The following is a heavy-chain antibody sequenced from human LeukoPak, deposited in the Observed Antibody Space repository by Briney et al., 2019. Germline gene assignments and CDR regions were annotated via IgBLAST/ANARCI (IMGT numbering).Heavy chain of an antibody. J-gene: IGHJ3*02. CDR3: ARIRDGYNDAYDI. D-gene: IGHD5-24*01. Sequence: ASVKVSCKSSGYTFTESYIHWVRQAPGQGFEWMGLIKPGGDNTNYAQSFKGRVTMTSDTSVSTVYMELSSLRSEDTATYYCARIRDGYNDAYDIWGQGTVVTVPP. CDR2: IKPGGDNT. CDR1: GYTFTESY. V-gene: IGHV1-46*01.